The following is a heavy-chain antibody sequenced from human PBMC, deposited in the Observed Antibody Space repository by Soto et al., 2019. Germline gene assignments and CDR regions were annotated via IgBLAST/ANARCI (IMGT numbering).Heavy chain of an antibody. CDR3: ARGKAVTKRYYYYYMDV. CDR2: ISAYNGNT. CDR1: GYTFTSYG. J-gene: IGHJ6*03. Sequence: ASVKVSCKASGYTFTSYGISWVRQAPGQGLEWMGWISAYNGNTNYAQKLQGRVTMTTDTSTSTAYMELRSLRSDDTAVYYCARGKAVTKRYYYYYMDVWGKGTTVTVS. V-gene: IGHV1-18*01. D-gene: IGHD4-17*01.